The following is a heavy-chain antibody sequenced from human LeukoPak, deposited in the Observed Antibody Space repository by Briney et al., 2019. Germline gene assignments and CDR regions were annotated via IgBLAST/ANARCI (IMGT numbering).Heavy chain of an antibody. CDR2: INHSGST. J-gene: IGHJ6*03. CDR1: GGSFSGYY. CDR3: ARSTEGSYYYDSSGYVYYYYYMDV. D-gene: IGHD3-22*01. Sequence: PSETLSLTCAVYGGSFSGYYWSWIRQPPGKGLEWIGEINHSGSTNYNPSLKSRVTISVDTSKNQFSLKLSSVTAADTAVYYCARSTEGSYYYDSSGYVYYYYYMDVWGKGTTVTLSS. V-gene: IGHV4-34*01.